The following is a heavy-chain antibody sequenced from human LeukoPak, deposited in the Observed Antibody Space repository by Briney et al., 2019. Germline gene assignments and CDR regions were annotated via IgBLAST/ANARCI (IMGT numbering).Heavy chain of an antibody. CDR2: IYYSGST. Sequence: SETLSLTCTVSGGSISSGGYYWSWIRQHPGKGLEWIGYIYYSGSTNYNPSLKSRVTISVDTSKNQFSLKLSSVTAADTAVYYCAREVGATGFDYWGQGTLVTVSS. J-gene: IGHJ4*02. V-gene: IGHV4-61*08. D-gene: IGHD1-26*01. CDR3: AREVGATGFDY. CDR1: GGSISSGGYY.